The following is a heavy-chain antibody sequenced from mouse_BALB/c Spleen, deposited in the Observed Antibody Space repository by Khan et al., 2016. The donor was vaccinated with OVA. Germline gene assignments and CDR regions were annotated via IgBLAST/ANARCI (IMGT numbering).Heavy chain of an antibody. CDR1: GYSITSDYA. CDR2: ISYSGST. CDR3: ARSLIYYYGSSPY. V-gene: IGHV3-2*02. D-gene: IGHD1-1*01. J-gene: IGHJ3*01. Sequence: EVQLQESGPGLVKPSQSLSLTCTVTGYSITSDYAWNWIRQFPGNKLEWMGYISYSGSTSHNPSLKSRISITRDTSKNQFFLQLNSVTTEDTATYYCARSLIYYYGSSPYWGQGTLVTVSA.